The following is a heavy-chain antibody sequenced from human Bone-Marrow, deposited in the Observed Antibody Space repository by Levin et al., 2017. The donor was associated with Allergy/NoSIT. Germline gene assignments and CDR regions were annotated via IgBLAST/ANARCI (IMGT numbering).Heavy chain of an antibody. CDR1: GFTFSSYG. D-gene: IGHD2-21*02. CDR3: ARDGDDPDIVVVTARRPGYAFDI. CDR2: IWYDGSNK. Sequence: PGGSLRLSCAASGFTFSSYGMHWVRQAPGKGLEWVAVIWYDGSNKYYADSVKGRFTISRDNSKNTLYLQMNSLRAEDTAVYYCARDGDDPDIVVVTARRPGYAFDIWGQGTMVTVSS. V-gene: IGHV3-33*01. J-gene: IGHJ3*02.